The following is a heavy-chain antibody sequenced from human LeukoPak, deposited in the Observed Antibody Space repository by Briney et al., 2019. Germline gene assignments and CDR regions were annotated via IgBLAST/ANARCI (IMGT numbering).Heavy chain of an antibody. CDR1: GGTSSSYA. J-gene: IGHJ5*02. V-gene: IGHV1-69*05. CDR2: IIPIFGTA. CDR3: ARDLRQVDTAMATEYNWFDP. Sequence: EASVKVSCKASGGTSSSYAISWVRQAPGQGLEWMGRIIPIFGTANYAQKFQGRVTITTDESTSTAYMELSSLRSEDTAVYYCARDLRQVDTAMATEYNWFDPWGQGTLVTVSS. D-gene: IGHD5-18*01.